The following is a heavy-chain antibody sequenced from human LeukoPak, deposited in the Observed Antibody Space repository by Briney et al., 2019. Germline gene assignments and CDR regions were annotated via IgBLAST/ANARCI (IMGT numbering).Heavy chain of an antibody. Sequence: ASVKVSCKASGYTFTGYYMHWVRQAPGQGLEWMGWINPNSGGTNYAQKFHDRVTMTRDTSISTAYMELSRLRSDDTAVYYCARDETDYYGSGNNWFDPWGQGTLVTVSS. CDR1: GYTFTGYY. J-gene: IGHJ5*02. V-gene: IGHV1-2*02. CDR3: ARDETDYYGSGNNWFDP. D-gene: IGHD3-10*01. CDR2: INPNSGGT.